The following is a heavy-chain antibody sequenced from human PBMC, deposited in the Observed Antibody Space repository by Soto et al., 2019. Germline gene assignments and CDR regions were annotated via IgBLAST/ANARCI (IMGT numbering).Heavy chain of an antibody. V-gene: IGHV1-69*18. Sequence: QVQLEQSGAEVKKPGSSVKVSCKASGDRFNSYAISWVRQAPGQGLEWVGTVLPVLGTTNYAQKLRGRVTITADESTSTAYMELGSLTSDDTAIYYCARDRVDRGFDYWGQGTLVTVSS. CDR3: ARDRVDRGFDY. D-gene: IGHD2-15*01. J-gene: IGHJ4*02. CDR2: VLPVLGTT. CDR1: GDRFNSYA.